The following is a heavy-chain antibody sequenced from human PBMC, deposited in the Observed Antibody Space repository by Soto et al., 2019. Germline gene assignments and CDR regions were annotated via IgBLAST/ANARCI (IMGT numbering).Heavy chain of an antibody. V-gene: IGHV4-34*01. CDR3: ASGRGSCYTD. J-gene: IGHJ4*02. CDR2: INHSGST. Sequence: PSETLSLSCAVYGGSFSGYYWSGIRQPPGKGLEWIGEINHSGSTNYNPSLKSRVTISVDTSKNQFSLKLSSVTAADTAVYYCASGRGSCYTDWGQGTLVTVSS. CDR1: GGSFSGYY. D-gene: IGHD2-15*01.